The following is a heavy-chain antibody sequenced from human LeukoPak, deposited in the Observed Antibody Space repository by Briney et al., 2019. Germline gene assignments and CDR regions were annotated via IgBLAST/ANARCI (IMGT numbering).Heavy chain of an antibody. Sequence: ASVKVSCKASGYTFTSYDINWVRQATGQGLEWMGWMNPNSGNTGYAQKFQGRVTMTRNTSISTAYMELSSLRSEDTAVYYCARGLVSYYYYYGMDVWGQGTTVTVSS. CDR3: ARGLVSYYYYYGMDV. V-gene: IGHV1-8*01. CDR1: GYTFTSYD. D-gene: IGHD3-10*01. CDR2: MNPNSGNT. J-gene: IGHJ6*02.